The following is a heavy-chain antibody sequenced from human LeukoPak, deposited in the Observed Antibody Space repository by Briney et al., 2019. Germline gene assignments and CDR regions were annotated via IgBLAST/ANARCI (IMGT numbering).Heavy chain of an antibody. D-gene: IGHD6-19*01. Sequence: ASVKVSCKASGYTFTSYDIDWVRQATGQGLEWMGWMNPNSGNTGYAQKFQGRVTMTRNTSISTAYMELSSLRSEDTAVYYCARGTQVQSSGWYNSNYYYYMDVWGKGTTVTISS. CDR3: ARGTQVQSSGWYNSNYYYYMDV. J-gene: IGHJ6*03. V-gene: IGHV1-8*01. CDR2: MNPNSGNT. CDR1: GYTFTSYD.